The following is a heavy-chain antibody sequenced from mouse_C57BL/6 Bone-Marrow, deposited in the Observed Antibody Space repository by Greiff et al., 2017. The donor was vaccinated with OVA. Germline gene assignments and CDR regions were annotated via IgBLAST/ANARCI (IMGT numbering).Heavy chain of an antibody. CDR1: GYTFTDYY. CDR2: INPNNGGT. V-gene: IGHV1-26*01. Sequence: VQLQQSGPELVKPGASVKISCKASGYTFTDYYMNWVKQSHGKSLEWIGDINPNNGGTSYNQKFKGKATLTVDKSSSTAYMELRSLTSEDSAVYYCAREFDYGSSYPHAMDYWGQGTSVTVSS. CDR3: AREFDYGSSYPHAMDY. D-gene: IGHD1-1*01. J-gene: IGHJ4*01.